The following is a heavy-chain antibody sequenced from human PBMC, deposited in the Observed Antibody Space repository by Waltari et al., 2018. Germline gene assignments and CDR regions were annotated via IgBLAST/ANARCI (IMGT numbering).Heavy chain of an antibody. CDR2: IYYSGST. J-gene: IGHJ2*01. CDR1: GGSISSYY. V-gene: IGHV4-59*01. Sequence: QVQLQESGPGLVKPSETLSLTCTVSGGSISSYYWSWIRQPPGKGLEWLGYIYYSGSTNYNPALKSRVTISVDTSKNQFSLKLSSVTAADTAVYYCARAGTQGDWYFDLWGRGTLVTVSS. CDR3: ARAGTQGDWYFDL.